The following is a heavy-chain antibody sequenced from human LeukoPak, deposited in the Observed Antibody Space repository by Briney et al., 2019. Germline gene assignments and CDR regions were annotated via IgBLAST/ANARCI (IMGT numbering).Heavy chain of an antibody. CDR3: ASLGAPTYYDFWSGYFAAFDI. D-gene: IGHD3-3*01. V-gene: IGHV4-30-4*02. Sequence: SETLSLTCTVSGGSISSGDYYWSWIRQPPGKGLEWIGYIYYSGSTYYNPSLKSRVTISVDTSKNQFSLKLSSVTAADTAVYYCASLGAPTYYDFWSGYFAAFDIWGQGTMVTVSS. CDR1: GGSISSGDYY. J-gene: IGHJ3*02. CDR2: IYYSGST.